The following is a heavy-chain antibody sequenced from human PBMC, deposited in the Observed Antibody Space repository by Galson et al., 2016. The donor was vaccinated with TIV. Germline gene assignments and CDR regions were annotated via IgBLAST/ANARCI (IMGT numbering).Heavy chain of an antibody. Sequence: SLRLSCAAAGFTFDAYAMHWVRQAPGKGLEWVSGIHWSSSTTGYADSVKGRFTISGDNAKNSLYLQMNSLRGEDTALYYCAKGAKEHVYHAMDVWGQGTTVTVSS. CDR3: AKGAKEHVYHAMDV. V-gene: IGHV3-9*01. D-gene: IGHD1-26*01. J-gene: IGHJ6*02. CDR2: IHWSSSTT. CDR1: GFTFDAYA.